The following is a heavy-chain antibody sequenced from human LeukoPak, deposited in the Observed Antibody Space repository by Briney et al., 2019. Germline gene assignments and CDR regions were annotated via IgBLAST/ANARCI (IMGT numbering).Heavy chain of an antibody. CDR3: AHSPLYGSGSYPEFHYYMDV. CDR2: IYSGGST. CDR1: GFTVSSNY. Sequence: GGSLRLSCAASGFTVSSNYMSWVRQAPGKGLEWVSVIYSGGSTYYADSVKGRFTISRDNSKNTLYLQMNSLRAEDTAVYYCAHSPLYGSGSYPEFHYYMDVWGKGTTVTISS. D-gene: IGHD3-10*01. J-gene: IGHJ6*03. V-gene: IGHV3-66*01.